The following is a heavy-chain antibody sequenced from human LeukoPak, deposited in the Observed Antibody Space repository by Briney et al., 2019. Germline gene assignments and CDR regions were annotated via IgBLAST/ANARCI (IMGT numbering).Heavy chain of an antibody. J-gene: IGHJ4*02. CDR1: GGTFSSYA. V-gene: IGHV1-46*01. Sequence: GASVKVSCKASGGTFSSYAISWVRQAPGQGLEWMGIINPSGGSTSYAQKFQGRVTMTRDTSTSTVYMELSSLRSEDTAVYYCARDLPREDTVDYWGQGTLVTVSS. CDR2: INPSGGST. CDR3: ARDLPREDTVDY.